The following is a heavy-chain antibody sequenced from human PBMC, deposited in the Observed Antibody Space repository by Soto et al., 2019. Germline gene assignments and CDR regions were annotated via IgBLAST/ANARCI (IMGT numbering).Heavy chain of an antibody. CDR3: ARGDMVRGVIIIVSNWFDP. Sequence: ASVKVSCKASGYTFTSYGISWVRQAPGQGLEWMGWISAYNGNTNYAQKLQGRVTMTTDTSTSTAYMELSSLRSEDTAVYYCARGDMVRGVIIIVSNWFDPWGQGTLVTVSS. D-gene: IGHD3-10*01. V-gene: IGHV1-18*04. CDR1: GYTFTSYG. J-gene: IGHJ5*02. CDR2: ISAYNGNT.